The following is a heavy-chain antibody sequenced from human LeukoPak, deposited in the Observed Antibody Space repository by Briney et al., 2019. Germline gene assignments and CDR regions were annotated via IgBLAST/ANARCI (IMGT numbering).Heavy chain of an antibody. V-gene: IGHV3-74*01. D-gene: IGHD2-21*02. CDR1: GFTFSSYW. CDR2: INSDGSST. CDR3: ARDSSGGDYWFDP. J-gene: IGHJ5*02. Sequence: PGGSLRLSCAASGFTFSSYWMHWVRQAPGKGLVWVSRINSDGSSTSYADSVKGRFTISRDNAKNTPYLQMNSLRAEDTAVYYCARDSSGGDYWFDPWGQGTLVTVSS.